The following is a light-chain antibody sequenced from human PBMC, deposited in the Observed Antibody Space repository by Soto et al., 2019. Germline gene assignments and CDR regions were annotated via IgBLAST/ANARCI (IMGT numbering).Light chain of an antibody. CDR1: QSLLHSNGYNY. CDR3: MQALQTPYT. Sequence: DIVMTQSPLSLPVTPGEPASISCRSSQSLLHSNGYNYLDWYLQKPGQSPQLLIYLCSNRASGVPDRFSGSASGTDFTLKISRVEAEDVGVYYCMQALQTPYTFGQGTKLEIK. V-gene: IGKV2-28*01. J-gene: IGKJ2*01. CDR2: LCS.